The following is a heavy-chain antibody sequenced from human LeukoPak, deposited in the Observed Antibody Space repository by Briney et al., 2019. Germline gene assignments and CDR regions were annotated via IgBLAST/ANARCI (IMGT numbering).Heavy chain of an antibody. Sequence: GGTLRLSCAASGFTFSSYGMSWVRQAPGKGLEWVSAISGSGGSTYYADSVKGRFTISRDNSKNTLYLQMNSLRAEDTAVYYCAKGTKGQWLAPRKYYYYYMDVWGKGTTVTISS. D-gene: IGHD6-19*01. CDR1: GFTFSSYG. CDR2: ISGSGGST. CDR3: AKGTKGQWLAPRKYYYYYMDV. V-gene: IGHV3-23*01. J-gene: IGHJ6*03.